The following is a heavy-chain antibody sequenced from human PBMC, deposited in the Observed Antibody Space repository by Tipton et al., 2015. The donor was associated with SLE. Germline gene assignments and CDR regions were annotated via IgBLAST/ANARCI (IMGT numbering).Heavy chain of an antibody. CDR3: ARGRLSYRNAFDI. J-gene: IGHJ3*02. D-gene: IGHD3-10*01. V-gene: IGHV4-38-2*01. Sequence: TLSLTCAVSGYSISTDYCWGLIRQPPGKGLEWIGTVFYSGNTYYSPSLKSRVTILIDTSKNQFSLRLSSVTAADTAVYYCARGRLSYRNAFDIWGQGTMVTVSS. CDR2: VFYSGNT. CDR1: GYSISTDYC.